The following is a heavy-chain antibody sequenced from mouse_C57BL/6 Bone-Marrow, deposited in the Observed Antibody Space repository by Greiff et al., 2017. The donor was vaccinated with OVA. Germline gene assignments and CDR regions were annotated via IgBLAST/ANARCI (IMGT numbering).Heavy chain of an antibody. CDR3: ARQLTGTAYAMGY. D-gene: IGHD4-1*01. CDR2: IYPGSGST. J-gene: IGHJ4*01. Sequence: QVQLQQPGAELVKPGASVKMSCKASGYTFTSYWITWVKQRPGQGLEWIGDIYPGSGSTKYNEKFKSKATLTVDTASSTAYMQLGSLTSEDSAVYYCARQLTGTAYAMGYWGQGTSVTVAS. CDR1: GYTFTSYW. V-gene: IGHV1-55*01.